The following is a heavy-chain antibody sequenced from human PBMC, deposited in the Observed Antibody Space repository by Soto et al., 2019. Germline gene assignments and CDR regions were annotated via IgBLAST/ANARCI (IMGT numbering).Heavy chain of an antibody. CDR1: GDTFRNYA. Sequence: QVQLVQSRAEVKKPASSVRVSCKASGDTFRNYAFTWVRQAPGQGLEWMGTIIPLFSTRYAQKFQGRVTMTADESTSTVYMDLSSLKSDDTAVYYCARDQGIAVVGRGTSFEHWGQGTLVTVSS. CDR3: ARDQGIAVVGRGTSFEH. CDR2: IIPLFST. J-gene: IGHJ4*02. V-gene: IGHV1-69*18. D-gene: IGHD6-19*01.